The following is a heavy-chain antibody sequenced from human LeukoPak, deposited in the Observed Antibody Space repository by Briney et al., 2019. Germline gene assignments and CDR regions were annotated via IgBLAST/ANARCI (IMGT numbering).Heavy chain of an antibody. V-gene: IGHV1-69*13. CDR3: ASRTYYDYVWGSYRPRDYYYYGMDV. CDR1: GYTFTSNY. Sequence: ASVKVSCKASGYTFTSNYIHWVRQAPGQGLEWMGGIIPIFGTANYAQKFQGRVTITADESTSTAYMELSSLRSEDTAVYYCASRTYYDYVWGSYRPRDYYYYGMDVWGQGTTVTVSS. CDR2: IIPIFGTA. J-gene: IGHJ6*02. D-gene: IGHD3-16*01.